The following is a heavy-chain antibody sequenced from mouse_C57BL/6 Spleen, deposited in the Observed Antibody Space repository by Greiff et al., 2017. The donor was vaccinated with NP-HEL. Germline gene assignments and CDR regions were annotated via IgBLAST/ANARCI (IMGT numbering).Heavy chain of an antibody. CDR2: INPSSGYT. D-gene: IGHD1-1*01. CDR1: GYTFTSYW. CDR3: ARRAVVGDWYFDV. Sequence: VQLVESGAELAKPGASVKLSCKASGYTFTSYWMHWVKQRPGQGLEWIGYINPSSGYTKYNQKFKDKATLTADKSSSTAYMQLSSLTYEDSAVYYCARRAVVGDWYFDVWGTGTTVTVSS. V-gene: IGHV1-7*01. J-gene: IGHJ1*03.